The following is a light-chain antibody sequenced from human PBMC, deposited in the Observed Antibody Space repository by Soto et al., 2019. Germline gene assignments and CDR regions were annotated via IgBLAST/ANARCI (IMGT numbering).Light chain of an antibody. J-gene: IGKJ1*01. V-gene: IGKV3-15*01. CDR3: QQFNNWPRT. CDR1: QSVSSK. Sequence: EIAITQSPATRSVSPGGRASLSCRASQSVSSKLAWYQQKPGQAPRLLIYDASTRATGIPARFSGSGSGTEFTLTISSLQSEDFAVYYCQQFNNWPRTFGQGTKVDIK. CDR2: DAS.